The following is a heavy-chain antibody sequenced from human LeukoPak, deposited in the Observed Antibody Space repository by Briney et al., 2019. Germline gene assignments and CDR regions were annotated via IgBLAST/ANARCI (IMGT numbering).Heavy chain of an antibody. CDR2: ISWNRGSI. J-gene: IGHJ4*02. CDR1: GFTFDDYA. Sequence: GGSLRLSCAASGFTFDDYAMHWVRQAPGKGLEWVSGISWNRGSIGYADSVKGRFTISRDNAKNSLYLQMNSLRAEDTALYYCAKDSSSWYFFDYWGQGTLVTVSS. CDR3: AKDSSSWYFFDY. V-gene: IGHV3-9*01. D-gene: IGHD6-13*01.